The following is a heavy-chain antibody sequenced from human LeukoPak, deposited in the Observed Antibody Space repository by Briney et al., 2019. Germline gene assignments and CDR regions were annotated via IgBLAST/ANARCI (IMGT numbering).Heavy chain of an antibody. Sequence: PSETLSLTCAVYGGSFSGYYWSWIRQPPGKGLEWIGEINHSGSTNYNPSLKSRVTISLDTSKNQNSLKLSSVSAADTAVYYCARGRVGYYYYYGMDVWGQGTTVTVSS. J-gene: IGHJ6*02. CDR2: INHSGST. CDR1: GGSFSGYY. CDR3: ARGRVGYYYYYGMDV. V-gene: IGHV4-34*01.